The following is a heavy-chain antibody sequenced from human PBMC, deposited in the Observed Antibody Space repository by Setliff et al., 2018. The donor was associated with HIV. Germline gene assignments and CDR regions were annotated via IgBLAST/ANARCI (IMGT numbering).Heavy chain of an antibody. CDR2: ISSNGGST. CDR1: GFTFSSYF. J-gene: IGHJ4*02. D-gene: IGHD2-2*01. Sequence: GGSLTLSCAASGFTFSSYFMHWVRQAPGKGLEYVSAISSNGGSTYYADSVKGRFTISRDNSKNTLYLQMGSLRAEDMAVYYCARRGYCSSTTCYYDYWGQGTLVTVSS. CDR3: ARRGYCSSTTCYYDY. V-gene: IGHV3-64*02.